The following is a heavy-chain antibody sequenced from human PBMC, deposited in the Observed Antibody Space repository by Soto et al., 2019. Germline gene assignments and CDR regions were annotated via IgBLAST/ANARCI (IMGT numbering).Heavy chain of an antibody. J-gene: IGHJ4*02. CDR3: AKEEGYSSGWTPFDY. Sequence: EVQLLESGGGLVQPGGSLRLSCAASGFTFSSYAMSWVRQAPGKGLEWVSAISGSGVSTYYADSVKGRFTISRDNSKNTLYLQRNGLRAEDTAVYYCAKEEGYSSGWTPFDYWGQGTLVTVSS. CDR1: GFTFSSYA. D-gene: IGHD6-19*01. CDR2: ISGSGVST. V-gene: IGHV3-23*01.